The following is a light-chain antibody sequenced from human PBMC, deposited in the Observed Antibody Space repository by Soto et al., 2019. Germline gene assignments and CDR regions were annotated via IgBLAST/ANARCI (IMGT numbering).Light chain of an antibody. CDR1: SSDVGGYIY. CDR3: SSYTTSSSYV. V-gene: IGLV2-14*01. J-gene: IGLJ1*01. CDR2: DVT. Sequence: QSVLTQPASVSGSPGQSITISCTGISSDVGGYIYVSWYQQHPGKAPKLMIYDVTSRPSGVSYRFSGSKSGNTASLTISGLQAEDEADYYCSSYTTSSSYVFGTGTKVTVL.